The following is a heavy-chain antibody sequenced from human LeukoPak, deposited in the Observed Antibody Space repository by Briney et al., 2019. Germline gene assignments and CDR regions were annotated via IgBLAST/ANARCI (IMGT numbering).Heavy chain of an antibody. D-gene: IGHD2-21*02. CDR1: GGTFSSYA. J-gene: IGHJ4*02. CDR2: IIPIFGTA. CDR3: ARGVVTADHFDY. Sequence: SVKVSCKASGGTFSSYAISWVRQAPGQGLEWMGGIIPIFGTANYAQKFQGRVTITADESTSTAYMELSSLRSEDTAVYYCARGVVTADHFDYWGQGTLVTVSS. V-gene: IGHV1-69*13.